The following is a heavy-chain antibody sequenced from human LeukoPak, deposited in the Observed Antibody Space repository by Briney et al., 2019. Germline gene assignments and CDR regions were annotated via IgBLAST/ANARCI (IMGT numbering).Heavy chain of an antibody. V-gene: IGHV4-34*01. CDR1: GGSFSGYY. CDR2: INHSGST. Sequence: SETLSLTCAVYGGSFSGYYWIWIRQPPGKGLKWIGDINHSGSTNYNPSLKSRVTISVDTSKNQFSLKLSSVTAADTAVYYCARVMARAHYYGSGSYGKGFDYWGQGTLVTVSS. CDR3: ARVMARAHYYGSGSYGKGFDY. J-gene: IGHJ4*02. D-gene: IGHD3-10*01.